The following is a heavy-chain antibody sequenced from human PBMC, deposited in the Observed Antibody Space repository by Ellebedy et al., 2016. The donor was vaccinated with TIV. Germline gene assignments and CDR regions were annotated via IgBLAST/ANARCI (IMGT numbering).Heavy chain of an antibody. CDR2: VSYDGSNK. J-gene: IGHJ4*02. CDR1: GFTFNSYA. V-gene: IGHV3-30-3*01. Sequence: PGGSLRLSCAASGFTFNSYAIHWVRQAPGKGLEWVAVVSYDGSNKYYAASVKARFTISRDNSKNTLYLQMNSLRAEDTAVYYCARDLKKRAAAGTELDYWGQGTLVTVSS. CDR3: ARDLKKRAAAGTELDY. D-gene: IGHD6-13*01.